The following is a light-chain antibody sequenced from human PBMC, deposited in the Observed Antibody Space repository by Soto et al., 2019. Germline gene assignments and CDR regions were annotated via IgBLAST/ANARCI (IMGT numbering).Light chain of an antibody. CDR1: QGVGNW. CDR2: GVS. V-gene: IGKV1D-12*01. CDR3: QQANTFPVT. J-gene: IGKJ3*01. Sequence: DVKMTQSPSSVSASVGDRVTITCRASQGVGNWLAWYQHKPGKAPKLLIYGVSRLQSAVPSRFSGNGSGTDFTLTISGLQTEDFATYSCQQANTFPVTFGPGTKVDIK.